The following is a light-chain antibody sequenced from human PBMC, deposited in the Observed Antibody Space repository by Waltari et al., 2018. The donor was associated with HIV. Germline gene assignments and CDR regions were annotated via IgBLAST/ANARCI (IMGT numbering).Light chain of an antibody. J-gene: IGLJ1*01. CDR3: AAWEDSLNAHYV. Sequence: QSVLTQPPSASGTPGQRVTISCSGSSSNIGSNTVHWYQQLPGPAPNLLIYSNNRRPSGVPDRFSGSKSGTSAALAISGLQSEDEADYYCAAWEDSLNAHYVFGTGTKVTVL. V-gene: IGLV1-44*01. CDR2: SNN. CDR1: SSNIGSNT.